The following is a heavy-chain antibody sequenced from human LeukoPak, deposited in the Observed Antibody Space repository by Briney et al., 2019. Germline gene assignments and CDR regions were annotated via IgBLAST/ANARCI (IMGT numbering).Heavy chain of an antibody. D-gene: IGHD6-13*01. Sequence: GGSLRLSCAASGFTFSGYPIHWVRQAPGKGLEWVAVISYDGSNKYYADSVKGRFTISRDNSKNTLYLQMNSLRAEDTAVYYCARGTSSSPHYYYGMDVWGQGTTVTVSS. J-gene: IGHJ6*02. CDR2: ISYDGSNK. CDR1: GFTFSGYP. V-gene: IGHV3-30-3*01. CDR3: ARGTSSSPHYYYGMDV.